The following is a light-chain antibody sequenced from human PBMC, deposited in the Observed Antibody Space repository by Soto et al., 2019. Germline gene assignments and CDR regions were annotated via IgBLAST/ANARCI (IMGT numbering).Light chain of an antibody. CDR2: GAS. Sequence: EIVMTQSLATLSVSPGERATLSCRASQSVSTNLAWYHQKPGQAPRLLIYGASTRATGIPARFSGSGSGTEFTLTISSLQSEDFAVYYCQQYNNWHTFGQGTKVEIK. CDR1: QSVSTN. CDR3: QQYNNWHT. J-gene: IGKJ1*01. V-gene: IGKV3-15*01.